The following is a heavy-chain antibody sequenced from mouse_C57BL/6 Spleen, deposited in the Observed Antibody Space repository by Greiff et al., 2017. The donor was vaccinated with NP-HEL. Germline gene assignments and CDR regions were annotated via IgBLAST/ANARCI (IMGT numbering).Heavy chain of an antibody. CDR1: GYTFTSYW. CDR2: IHPNSGST. D-gene: IGHD3-2*02. J-gene: IGHJ3*01. Sequence: QVQLQHPGAELVKPGASVKLSCKASGYTFTSYWMHWVKQRPGQGLEWIGMIHPNSGSTNYNEKFKSKATLTVDKSSSTAYMQLSSLTSEDSAVYYCARQGSSGFPWFAYWGQGTLVTVSA. CDR3: ARQGSSGFPWFAY. V-gene: IGHV1-64*01.